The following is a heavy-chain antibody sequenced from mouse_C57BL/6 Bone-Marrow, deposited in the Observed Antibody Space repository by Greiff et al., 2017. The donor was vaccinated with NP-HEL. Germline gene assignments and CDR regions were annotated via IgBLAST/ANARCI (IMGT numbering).Heavy chain of an antibody. Sequence: VQLKQSGPVLVKPGASVKMSCKASGYTFTDYYMNWVKQSHGKSLEWIGVINPYNGGTSYNQKFKGKATLTVDKSSSTAYMELNSLTSEDSAVYYCARSLAYYSKGFAYWGQVTLVTVSA. D-gene: IGHD2-5*01. V-gene: IGHV1-19*01. CDR3: ARSLAYYSKGFAY. J-gene: IGHJ3*01. CDR2: INPYNGGT. CDR1: GYTFTDYY.